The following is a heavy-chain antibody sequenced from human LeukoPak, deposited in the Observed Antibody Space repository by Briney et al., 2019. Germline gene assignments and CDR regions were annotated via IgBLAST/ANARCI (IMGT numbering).Heavy chain of an antibody. J-gene: IGHJ3*02. CDR3: ARAPSGGIVVVTAIPRDAFDI. Sequence: PSETLSLTCTVSGGSISSSSYYWGWIRQPPGKGLEWIGSIYYSGSTYYNPSLKSRVTISVDTSKNQFSLKLSSVTAADTAVYYCARAPSGGIVVVTAIPRDAFDIWGQGTMVTVSS. CDR2: IYYSGST. CDR1: GGSISSSSYY. D-gene: IGHD2-21*02. V-gene: IGHV4-39*07.